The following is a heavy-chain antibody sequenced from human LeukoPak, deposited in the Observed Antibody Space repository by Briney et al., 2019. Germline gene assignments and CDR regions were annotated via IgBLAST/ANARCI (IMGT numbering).Heavy chain of an antibody. V-gene: IGHV4-59*12. CDR1: GGSISSYY. CDR3: ARGRRGSSRGYYYMDV. J-gene: IGHJ6*03. Sequence: SETLSLTCTVSGGSISSYYWSWIRQPPGKGLEWIGYIYYSGSTNYNPSLKSRVTISVDTSKNQFSLKLSSVTAADTAVYYCARGRRGSSRGYYYMDVWGKGTTVTVSS. D-gene: IGHD6-6*01. CDR2: IYYSGST.